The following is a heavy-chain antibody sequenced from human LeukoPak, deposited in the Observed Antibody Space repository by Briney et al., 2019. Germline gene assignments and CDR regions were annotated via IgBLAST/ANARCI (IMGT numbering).Heavy chain of an antibody. Sequence: GASVNVSYKASRYTFPRNGISWVRQAPAQGLEGMGWISAYNCNKKYPHVPQGRVPLTTDTSTATAYMELRSLTSDDTAVYYCARDKDYNLDKWGQGTLVTVSS. CDR3: ARDKDYNLDK. J-gene: IGHJ4*02. CDR2: ISAYNCNK. V-gene: IGHV1-18*01. CDR1: RYTFPRNG. D-gene: IGHD4-11*01.